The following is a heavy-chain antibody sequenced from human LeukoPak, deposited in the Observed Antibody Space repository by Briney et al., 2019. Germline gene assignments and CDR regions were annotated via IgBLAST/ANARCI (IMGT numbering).Heavy chain of an antibody. J-gene: IGHJ4*02. CDR2: ISWNRGSI. D-gene: IGHD4-17*01. CDR1: GFTLDDYA. Sequence: GRSLRLSCAVSGFTLDDYAMHWVRQAPRRGREWVSGISWNRGSIGYAHSVKGRFTISRDNAKNSLYLQKNSLSAEDTAVYYCARDNSGAYGDSGQGTLVTVSS. V-gene: IGHV3-9*01. CDR3: ARDNSGAYGD.